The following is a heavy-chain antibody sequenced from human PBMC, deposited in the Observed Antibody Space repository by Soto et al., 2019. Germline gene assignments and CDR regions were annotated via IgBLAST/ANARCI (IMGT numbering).Heavy chain of an antibody. Sequence: LRLSCAASGFTFSSYSMNWVRQAPGKGLEWVSSISSSSSYIYYADSVKGRFTISRDNAKNSLYLQMNSLRAEDTAVYYCARDRWTSSSFDYWGQGTLVTVSS. CDR3: ARDRWTSSSFDY. D-gene: IGHD6-6*01. CDR1: GFTFSSYS. CDR2: ISSSSSYI. J-gene: IGHJ4*02. V-gene: IGHV3-21*01.